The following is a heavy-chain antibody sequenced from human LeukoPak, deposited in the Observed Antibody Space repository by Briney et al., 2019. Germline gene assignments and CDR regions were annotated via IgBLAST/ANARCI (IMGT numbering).Heavy chain of an antibody. CDR1: GYSFPNYW. V-gene: IGHV5-51*01. D-gene: IGHD2-2*01. CDR3: ARDAPAGEKPEYFFDY. CDR2: IYPADSNA. Sequence: GESLKISCKGSGYSFPNYWIAWVRQRPGKGLELMGIIYPADSNARYSPLSQGQVTITADKSTSTAFLQWSSLSASDTAMYFCARDAPAGEKPEYFFDYWGQGTLVTVSS. J-gene: IGHJ4*02.